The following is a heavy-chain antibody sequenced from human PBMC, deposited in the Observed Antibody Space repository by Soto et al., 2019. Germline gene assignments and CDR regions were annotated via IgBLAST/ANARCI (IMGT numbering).Heavy chain of an antibody. CDR3: ARSDYGGYARFVF. CDR2: MNPNSGNK. D-gene: IGHD4-17*01. V-gene: IGHV1-8*01. J-gene: IGHJ4*02. CDR1: GYTFTSHD. Sequence: QVQLVQSGAEVKKPGASVKVSCKASGYTFTSHDINWVRQATGQGREWMGWMNPNSGNKGYAQKFPGRVTMTRNTSIRTAYMGLSSLRAEDTAVYYCARSDYGGYARFVFWGPGNLVTVSS.